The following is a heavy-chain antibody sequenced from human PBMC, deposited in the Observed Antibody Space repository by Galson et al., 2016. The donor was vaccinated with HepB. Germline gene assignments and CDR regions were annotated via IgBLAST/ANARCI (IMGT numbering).Heavy chain of an antibody. CDR2: IYYSGTT. J-gene: IGHJ2*01. Sequence: SETLSLTCTVSGDSVNNYTYYWSWIRQPPAKGLEWIGYIYYSGTTDCNPSLKSRLTMAVDASKNQFSLKLSSVTAADTAVYFCARDQGVYFDLWGRGALGTVSS. V-gene: IGHV4-61*01. CDR1: GDSVNNYTYY. CDR3: ARDQGVYFDL.